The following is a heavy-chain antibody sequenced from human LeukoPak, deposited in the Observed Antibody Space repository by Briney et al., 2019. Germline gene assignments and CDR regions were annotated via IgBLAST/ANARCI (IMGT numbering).Heavy chain of an antibody. Sequence: ASVKVSCKASGYTFTKYYIYWVRQAPGQGLEWMGIINPNSGSTNYAQKFQGRVTMTRDTSTSTVYMELISLRSADTAVYYCARDDSPDYGDYVLGYWGQGTLVTVSS. J-gene: IGHJ4*02. CDR2: INPNSGST. V-gene: IGHV1-46*01. CDR3: ARDDSPDYGDYVLGY. CDR1: GYTFTKYY. D-gene: IGHD4-17*01.